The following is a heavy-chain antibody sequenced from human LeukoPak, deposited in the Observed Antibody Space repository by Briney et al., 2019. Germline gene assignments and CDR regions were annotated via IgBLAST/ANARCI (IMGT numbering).Heavy chain of an antibody. Sequence: GGSLRLSCAASRFTFSSYWMSWVRQAPGKGLEWVANIKQDGSEKYCVDSVKGRFTISRDNAKNSLYLQLNSLRAEDTAVYYCARARGGYDFDYWGQGTLVTVSS. CDR2: IKQDGSEK. J-gene: IGHJ4*02. CDR1: RFTFSSYW. D-gene: IGHD5-12*01. CDR3: ARARGGYDFDY. V-gene: IGHV3-7*03.